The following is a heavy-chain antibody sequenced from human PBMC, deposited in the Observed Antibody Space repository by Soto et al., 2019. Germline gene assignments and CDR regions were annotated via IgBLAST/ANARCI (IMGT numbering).Heavy chain of an antibody. CDR3: ARTLTPTYYYDSSGYYGEVGWFDP. D-gene: IGHD3-22*01. CDR1: VGSISSGGYY. CDR2: INYSGST. V-gene: IGHV4-31*03. Sequence: QVQLQESGPGLVKPSQTLSLTCPVSVGSISSGGYYWSWIRQHPGKGLGWIGYINYSGSTYYNPSLKSRVTISVDTSKNQFSLKLSSVTAADTAVYYCARTLTPTYYYDSSGYYGEVGWFDPWGQGTLVTVSS. J-gene: IGHJ5*02.